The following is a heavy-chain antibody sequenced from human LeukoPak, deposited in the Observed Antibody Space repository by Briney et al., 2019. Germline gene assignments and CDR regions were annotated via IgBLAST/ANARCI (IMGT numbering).Heavy chain of an antibody. CDR1: GFTFSSYS. Sequence: GGSLRLSCAASGFTFSSYSMNWVRQAPGKGLEWVSYISSSSSTIYYADSVKGRFTISRDNAKNSLYLQMNSLRAEDTAVYYCAGGYYDSSGYYHLDYWGQGTLVTVSS. V-gene: IGHV3-48*01. CDR2: ISSSSSTI. J-gene: IGHJ4*02. D-gene: IGHD3-22*01. CDR3: AGGYYDSSGYYHLDY.